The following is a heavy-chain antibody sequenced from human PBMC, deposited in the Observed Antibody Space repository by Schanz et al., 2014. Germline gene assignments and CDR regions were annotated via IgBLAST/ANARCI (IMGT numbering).Heavy chain of an antibody. CDR2: IGPDSGSP. V-gene: IGHV1-2*06. Sequence: QVQLVQSGAEVKPPGASVRVSCKASGYTYIAYDMHWARQAPGQGLEWMGRIGPDSGSPTYAQKFQGRVTVTRDTSISTAYMELWRLGSEDTAMYYCASDGSGRYTGFDYWGQGTLVTVSS. CDR3: ASDGSGRYTGFDY. J-gene: IGHJ4*02. CDR1: GYTYIAYD. D-gene: IGHD1-26*01.